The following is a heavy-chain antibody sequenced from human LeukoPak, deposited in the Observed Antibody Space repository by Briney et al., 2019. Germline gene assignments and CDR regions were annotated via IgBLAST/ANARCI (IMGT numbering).Heavy chain of an antibody. CDR1: GDSVSSNSAA. J-gene: IGHJ4*02. V-gene: IGHV6-1*01. D-gene: IGHD6-19*01. CDR3: ARGGIAVGGTGYFDY. CDR2: TFYRSNWYN. Sequence: KSSQTLSLTCAISGDSVSSNSAAWNWIRQSPSRVLEWLGRTFYRSNWYNDYAVSVKSRININPDTSKNQFSLQLNSVTPEDTAVYYCARGGIAVGGTGYFDYWGQGTLVTVSS.